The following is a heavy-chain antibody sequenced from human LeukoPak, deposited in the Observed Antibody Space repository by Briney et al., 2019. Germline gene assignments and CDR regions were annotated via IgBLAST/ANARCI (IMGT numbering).Heavy chain of an antibody. J-gene: IGHJ4*02. Sequence: GGSLRLSCAASGFTFSSYSMNWVRQAPGKGLEWVSSISSSSSYIYYADSVKGRFTISRDNAKNSLYLQMNSLRAEDTAVYYCARDLPHYYDSSGYFDYWGQGTLVTVSS. CDR2: ISSSSSYI. V-gene: IGHV3-21*01. D-gene: IGHD3-22*01. CDR1: GFTFSSYS. CDR3: ARDLPHYYDSSGYFDY.